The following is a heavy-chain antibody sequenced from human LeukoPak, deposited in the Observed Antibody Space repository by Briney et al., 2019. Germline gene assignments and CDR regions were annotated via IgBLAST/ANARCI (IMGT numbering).Heavy chain of an antibody. Sequence: PGGSLRLSCAASGFIFSHYGMHWVRQAPGKGLEWVAVIWSDASNRFYAGSVKGRFTISRDNSQNTLFQQMNSLRAEDTAMYYCARDAQRGFDYSNSLEYWGHGTLVTVSS. D-gene: IGHD4-11*01. CDR3: ARDAQRGFDYSNSLEY. J-gene: IGHJ4*01. CDR2: IWSDASNR. V-gene: IGHV3-33*01. CDR1: GFIFSHYG.